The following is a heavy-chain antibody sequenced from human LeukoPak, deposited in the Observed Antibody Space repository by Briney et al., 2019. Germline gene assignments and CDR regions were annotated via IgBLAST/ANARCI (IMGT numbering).Heavy chain of an antibody. V-gene: IGHV3-30*02. J-gene: IGHJ3*02. Sequence: QPGGTLRLSCAASGFTFSSYGMHWVRQAPGKGLEWVAFIRYDGSNKYYADSVKGRFTISRDNSKNTLYLQMNSLRAEDTAVYYCAKDMRVLLWFGELTVDIWGQGTMVTVSS. CDR1: GFTFSSYG. CDR2: IRYDGSNK. D-gene: IGHD3-10*01. CDR3: AKDMRVLLWFGELTVDI.